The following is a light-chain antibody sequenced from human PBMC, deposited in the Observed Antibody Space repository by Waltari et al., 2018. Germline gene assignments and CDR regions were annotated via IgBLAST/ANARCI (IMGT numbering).Light chain of an antibody. CDR2: DNN. CDR1: SSNIGNHF. CDR3: GTWDSSLSTVV. V-gene: IGLV1-51*01. J-gene: IGLJ2*01. Sequence: QSVLTQPPSVSAAPGQRVAISCSGSSSNIGNHFVVWYQSLPGTAPKVLIYDNNKRPSGTPDRFSGSKSGTSATLGITGLQTGYEADYYCGTWDSSLSTVVFGGGTKVTVL.